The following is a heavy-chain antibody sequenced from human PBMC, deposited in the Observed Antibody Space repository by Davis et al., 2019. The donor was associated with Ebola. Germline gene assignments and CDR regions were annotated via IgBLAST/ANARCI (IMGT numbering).Heavy chain of an antibody. CDR3: AKGGGGQNYNGVLDN. CDR2: VSSGGTST. CDR1: GFTFNKCA. J-gene: IGHJ4*02. V-gene: IGHV3-23*01. D-gene: IGHD1-7*01. Sequence: GESLKISCAASGFTFNKCAMSWVRLAPGKGLEWVSGVSSGGTSTFYADSVKGRFSISRDNSNNTLYLQMNSLRVEDSAVYYCAKGGGGQNYNGVLDNWGQGILVTVSS.